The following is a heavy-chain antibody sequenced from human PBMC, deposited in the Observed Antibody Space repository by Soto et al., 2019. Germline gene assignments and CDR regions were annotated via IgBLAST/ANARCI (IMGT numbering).Heavy chain of an antibody. J-gene: IGHJ4*02. CDR3: ARSPPGTAMVIVAY. Sequence: PSETLSLTCTVSGGSISSSSYYWGWIRQHPGKGLEWIGSIYYSGSTYYNPSLKSRVTISVDTSKNQFSLKLSSVTAADTAVYYCARSPPGTAMVIVAYWGQGTLVTVSS. CDR1: GGSISSSSYY. CDR2: IYYSGST. D-gene: IGHD5-18*01. V-gene: IGHV4-39*01.